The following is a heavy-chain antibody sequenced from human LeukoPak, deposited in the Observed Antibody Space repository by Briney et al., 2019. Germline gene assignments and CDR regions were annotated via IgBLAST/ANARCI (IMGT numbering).Heavy chain of an antibody. CDR3: ARSYNSAWLDY. Sequence: PGGSLRLSCAASGITFSNYWMRWVRQAPGKGLEWVSIVYSGGSIYYADSVKGRFTTSRHNSNNTLDLQMNSLRTEDTAMYYCARSYNSAWLDYWGQGTLATVSS. V-gene: IGHV3-53*04. D-gene: IGHD6-19*01. J-gene: IGHJ4*02. CDR1: GITFSNYW. CDR2: VYSGGSI.